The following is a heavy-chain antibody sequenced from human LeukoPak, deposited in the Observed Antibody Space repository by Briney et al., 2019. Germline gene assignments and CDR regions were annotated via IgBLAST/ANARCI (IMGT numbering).Heavy chain of an antibody. J-gene: IGHJ2*01. CDR3: ARDQTPYWYFDL. CDR1: GGTFSSYA. Sequence: GASVKVSCKASGGTFSSYAISWVRQAPGQGLEWMGGIIPIFGTATYAQKFQGRVTITTDESTSTAYMELSSLRSEDTAVYYCARDQTPYWYFDLWGRGTLVTVSS. CDR2: IIPIFGTA. V-gene: IGHV1-69*05.